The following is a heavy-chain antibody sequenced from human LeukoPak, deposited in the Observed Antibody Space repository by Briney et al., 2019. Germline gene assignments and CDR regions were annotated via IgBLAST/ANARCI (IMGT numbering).Heavy chain of an antibody. CDR3: ATYSSLNRREFQY. Sequence: GGSLRLSCAASGFTFSSYSMNWVRQAPGKGLEWVANIKQDGSETYYVDSVKGRFTISRDNAKNSLYLQMNSLGAEDTAVYYCATYSSLNRREFQYWGQGTLLTVSS. J-gene: IGHJ1*01. V-gene: IGHV3-7*01. CDR1: GFTFSSYS. CDR2: IKQDGSET. D-gene: IGHD3-22*01.